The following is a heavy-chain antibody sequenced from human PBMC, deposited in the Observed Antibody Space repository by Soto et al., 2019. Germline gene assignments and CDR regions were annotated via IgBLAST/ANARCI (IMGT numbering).Heavy chain of an antibody. Sequence: QVQLVESGGGVVQPGRSLRLSCAASGFIFRNFGMHWVRRAPGKGLEWVAVISGDGNDKYYPDSMKGRFTISRDNLNNTLYLQLNSLRPEDTAVYHCVQGASTAHQPLDSWGQGVLVTVSS. J-gene: IGHJ4*02. CDR2: ISGDGNDK. D-gene: IGHD1-26*01. CDR1: GFIFRNFG. V-gene: IGHV3-30*03. CDR3: VQGASTAHQPLDS.